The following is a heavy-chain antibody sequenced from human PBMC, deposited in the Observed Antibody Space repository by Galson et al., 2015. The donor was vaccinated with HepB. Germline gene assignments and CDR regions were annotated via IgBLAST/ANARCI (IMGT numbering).Heavy chain of an antibody. CDR2: SSGSGGST. CDR3: ARDTDKINYYDSSGYQEILFDY. CDR1: GFTFNSYA. V-gene: IGHV3-23*01. Sequence: SLRLSCAASGFTFNSYAMNWVRQAPGKGLEWVSASSGSGGSTYYADSVKGRFTISRDTSKNTLYLQMNSLRAEDTAVYYCARDTDKINYYDSSGYQEILFDYWGQGTLVTVSS. J-gene: IGHJ4*02. D-gene: IGHD3-22*01.